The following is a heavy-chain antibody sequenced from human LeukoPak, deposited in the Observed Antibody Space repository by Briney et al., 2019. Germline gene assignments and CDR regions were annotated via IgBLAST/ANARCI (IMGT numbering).Heavy chain of an antibody. V-gene: IGHV1-69*04. J-gene: IGHJ4*02. Sequence: GASVKVSCKASGGTFSSYAISWVRQAPGQGLEWMGRIIPILGIANYAQKFQGRVRITADKSTSTAYMELSSLRSEDTAVYYCARDLYSGNGDYWGQGTLVTVSS. D-gene: IGHD1-26*01. CDR3: ARDLYSGNGDY. CDR2: IIPILGIA. CDR1: GGTFSSYA.